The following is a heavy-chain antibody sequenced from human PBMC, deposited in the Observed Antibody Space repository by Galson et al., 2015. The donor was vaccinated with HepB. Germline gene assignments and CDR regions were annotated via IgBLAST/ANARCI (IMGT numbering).Heavy chain of an antibody. J-gene: IGHJ4*02. CDR1: GFTFSDHY. CDR2: TRNKANSYTT. CDR3: ARVGKYCGGDCYKDYFDY. Sequence: SLRLSCAASGFTFSDHYMDWVRQAPGKGLEWVGRTRNKANSYTTEYAASVKGRFTISRDDSKNSLYLQMNSLKTEDTAVYYCARVGKYCGGDCYKDYFDYWGQGTLVTVSS. D-gene: IGHD2-21*02. V-gene: IGHV3-72*01.